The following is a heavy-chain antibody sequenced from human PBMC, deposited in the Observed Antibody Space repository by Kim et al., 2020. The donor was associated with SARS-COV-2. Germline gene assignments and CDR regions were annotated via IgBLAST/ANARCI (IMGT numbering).Heavy chain of an antibody. D-gene: IGHD4-17*01. CDR1: GGSVSSGSYY. CDR2: IYYSGST. Sequence: SETLSLTCTVSGGSVSSGSYYWSWIRQPPGKGLEWIGYIYYSGSTNYNPSLKSRVTISVDTSKNQFSLKLSSVTAADTAVYYCARGKHDDYGDYFGIRKLVPWFDPWGQGTLVTVSS. J-gene: IGHJ5*02. V-gene: IGHV4-61*01. CDR3: ARGKHDDYGDYFGIRKLVPWFDP.